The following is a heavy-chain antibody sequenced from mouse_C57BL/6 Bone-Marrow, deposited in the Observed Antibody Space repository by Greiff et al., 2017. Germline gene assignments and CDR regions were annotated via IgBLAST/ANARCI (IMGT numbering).Heavy chain of an antibody. V-gene: IGHV6-3*01. Sequence: DVMLVESGGGLVQPGGSMKLSCVASGFTFSNYWMNWVRQSPAKGLEWFAQIRLKSDNYATHYAESVKGRFTISRDDSKSSVYLQMNNLRAEDTRIYYCTGDYYGSGGAYWGQGTLVTVSA. CDR3: TGDYYGSGGAY. D-gene: IGHD1-1*01. CDR1: GFTFSNYW. J-gene: IGHJ3*01. CDR2: IRLKSDNYAT.